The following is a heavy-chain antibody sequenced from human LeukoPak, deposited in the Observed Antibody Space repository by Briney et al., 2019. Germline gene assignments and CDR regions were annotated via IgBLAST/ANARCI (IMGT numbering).Heavy chain of an antibody. J-gene: IGHJ4*02. D-gene: IGHD5-12*01. CDR1: GFTFSGYS. CDR2: ISSSSTTT. Sequence: GGSLRLSCAASGFTFSGYSMNWVRQAPGKGLEWVSYISSSSTTTYYTDPVKGRFTISRDNAKKSLFLQMNSLRAEDTAVYYCARGGSGYSAYDFDYWGQGILVTVSS. CDR3: ARGGSGYSAYDFDY. V-gene: IGHV3-48*01.